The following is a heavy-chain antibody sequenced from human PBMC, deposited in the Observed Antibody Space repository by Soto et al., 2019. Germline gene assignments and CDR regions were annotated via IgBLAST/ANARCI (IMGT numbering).Heavy chain of an antibody. Sequence: QVQLVQSGAEVKKPGASVKVSCKASGYTFTNYYIHWVRQAPGQGLEWMGIINPSGGSTTYAQRFQDRVTMTRDTSTSTVYMDFSSLTSEDTAVYYCATPIAASGSFDYWGQGTLVTVSS. D-gene: IGHD6-13*01. V-gene: IGHV1-46*01. CDR1: GYTFTNYY. J-gene: IGHJ4*02. CDR2: INPSGGST. CDR3: ATPIAASGSFDY.